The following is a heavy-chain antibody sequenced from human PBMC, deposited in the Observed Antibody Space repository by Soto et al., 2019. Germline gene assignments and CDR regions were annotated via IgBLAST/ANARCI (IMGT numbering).Heavy chain of an antibody. J-gene: IGHJ4*01. CDR2: IKNDGVTR. CDR1: CFTFSTYK. CDR3: VRESSLAPDY. V-gene: IGHV3-74*01. Sequence: GGSVRLSREAFCFTFSTYKMHWVRQVPWKGLEWVSNIKNDGVTRDYAASVKGRFTISRDNAKNTLYLQMNSLRDDDTAVYYCVRESSLAPDYWGRGTLVSVSS.